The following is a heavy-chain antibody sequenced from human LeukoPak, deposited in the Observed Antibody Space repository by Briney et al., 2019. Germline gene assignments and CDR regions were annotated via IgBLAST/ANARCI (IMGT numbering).Heavy chain of an antibody. CDR1: GYSLTSYW. Sequence: GESLKISCKGSGYSLTSYWIGRVRQMPGKGLEWMGIIYTGDSDTRYSPSFQGQVTISADKSISTAYLQWSSLKASDTAMYYCARVDCSSTSCYAHGNWFDPWGQGTLVTVSS. J-gene: IGHJ5*02. CDR3: ARVDCSSTSCYAHGNWFDP. CDR2: IYTGDSDT. D-gene: IGHD2-2*01. V-gene: IGHV5-51*01.